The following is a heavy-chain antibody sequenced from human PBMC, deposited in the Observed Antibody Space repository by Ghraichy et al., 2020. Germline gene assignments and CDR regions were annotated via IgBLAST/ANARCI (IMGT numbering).Heavy chain of an antibody. J-gene: IGHJ3*02. V-gene: IGHV3-21*01. CDR1: GFTFSSYS. CDR3: ASLKTYSYGLLSGAFDI. D-gene: IGHD5-18*01. Sequence: GGSLRLSCAASGFTFSSYSMNWVRQAPGKGLEWVSSISSSSSYIYYADSVKGRFTISRDNAKNSLYLQMNSLRAEDMAVYYCASLKTYSYGLLSGAFDIWGQGTMVTVSS. CDR2: ISSSSSYI.